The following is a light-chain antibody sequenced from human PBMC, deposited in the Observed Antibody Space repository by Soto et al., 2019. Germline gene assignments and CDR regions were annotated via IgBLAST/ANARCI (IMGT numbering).Light chain of an antibody. V-gene: IGKV3-15*01. CDR2: GAS. CDR1: QSVSSN. CDR3: QKYNNWPPMA. Sequence: EIVMTQSPATLSVSPGERATLSCRASQSVSSNLAWYQQKPGQAPRLLIYGASTRATGIPARFSGSGSGTEYTLTISSLQYEEIAVYYCQKYNNWPPMAFGQGTKVEIK. J-gene: IGKJ1*01.